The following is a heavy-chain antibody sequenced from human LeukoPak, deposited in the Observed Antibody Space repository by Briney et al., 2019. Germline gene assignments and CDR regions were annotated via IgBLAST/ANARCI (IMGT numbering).Heavy chain of an antibody. J-gene: IGHJ4*02. D-gene: IGHD2-8*01. CDR2: IYYSGST. CDR1: GGSISSYY. V-gene: IGHV4-59*01. CDR3: ARSKDICTNGVCSSDY. Sequence: SETLSLTCTVSGGSISSYYWSWIRQPPGKGLEWIGYIYYSGSTNYNPSLKSRVTISVDTSKNQFSLKLSSVTAADTAVYYCARSKDICTNGVCSSDYWGQGTLVTASS.